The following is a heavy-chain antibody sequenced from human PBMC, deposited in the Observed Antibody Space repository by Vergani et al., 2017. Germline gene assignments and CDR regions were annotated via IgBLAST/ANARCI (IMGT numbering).Heavy chain of an antibody. V-gene: IGHV4-59*01. CDR3: ARVTRDSGNYYFFDY. J-gene: IGHJ4*02. Sequence: QVQLQESGPGLVKPSETLSLTCTVSGGSISSYYWSWIRQPPGKGLEWIGYIFYSGSTNYNASLKSRVTIAVDTSKNQFSLKLTSVTAADTAVYYCARVTRDSGNYYFFDYWGQGTLVTVSS. CDR1: GGSISSYY. D-gene: IGHD3-22*01. CDR2: IFYSGST.